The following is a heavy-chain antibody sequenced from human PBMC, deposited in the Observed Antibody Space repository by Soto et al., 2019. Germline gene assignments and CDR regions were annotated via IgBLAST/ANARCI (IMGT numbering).Heavy chain of an antibody. CDR2: ISYDGSNK. Sequence: VGSLRLSCASSVFTFSSYAMHCVRHSPGKGLEWVAVISYDGSNKYYADSVKGRFTISRDNSKNTLYLQMNSLRAEDTAVYYCARGAGSNFYYGMEVWGEGTTVIGS. D-gene: IGHD4-4*01. V-gene: IGHV3-30-3*01. J-gene: IGHJ6*01. CDR1: VFTFSSYA. CDR3: ARGAGSNFYYGMEV.